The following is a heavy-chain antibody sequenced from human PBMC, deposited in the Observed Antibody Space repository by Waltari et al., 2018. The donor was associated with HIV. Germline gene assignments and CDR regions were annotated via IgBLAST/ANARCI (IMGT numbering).Heavy chain of an antibody. Sequence: VQLQDPGPGQVKPSHNLVRTCTASRGTISIGSYSWCSPRQPAGKGLGLIGRIYTSGSTNYNPSLKSLVTISVDTSKNQFSLKLRSVTAADTAVYYCARAYYDFWSGTGSSGNWFDPWGQGTLVTVSS. J-gene: IGHJ5*02. CDR1: RGTISIGSYS. D-gene: IGHD3-3*01. V-gene: IGHV4-61*02. CDR2: IYTSGST. CDR3: ARAYYDFWSGTGSSGNWFDP.